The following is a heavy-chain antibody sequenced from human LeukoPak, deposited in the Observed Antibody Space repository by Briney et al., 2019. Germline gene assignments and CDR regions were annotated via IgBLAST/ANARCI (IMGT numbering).Heavy chain of an antibody. D-gene: IGHD3-10*01. V-gene: IGHV3-23*01. CDR3: AKADRGWGVITKD. Sequence: GGSLRLSCAASGFTFSSYAMSWVRQAPGKGPEWVSAIGGSGDFTYYAEYVKGRFTISRDNSKKTLYLQMNSLRAEDTAVYYCAKADRGWGVITKDWGQGTLVTVSS. J-gene: IGHJ4*02. CDR1: GFTFSSYA. CDR2: IGGSGDFT.